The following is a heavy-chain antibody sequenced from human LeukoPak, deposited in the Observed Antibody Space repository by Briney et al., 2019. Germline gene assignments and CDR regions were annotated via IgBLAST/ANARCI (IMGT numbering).Heavy chain of an antibody. CDR3: ARGTTNRDAFDI. CDR2: IYYSGST. J-gene: IGHJ3*02. D-gene: IGHD4-11*01. CDR1: GGSISSYY. V-gene: IGHV4-59*01. Sequence: SETLSLTCTVSGGSISSYYWSWIRQPPGKGLEWIGYIYYSGSTNYNPSLKSRVTISVDTSKNQFSLKLSSVTAADTAVYYCARGTTNRDAFDIWGQGTMVTVSS.